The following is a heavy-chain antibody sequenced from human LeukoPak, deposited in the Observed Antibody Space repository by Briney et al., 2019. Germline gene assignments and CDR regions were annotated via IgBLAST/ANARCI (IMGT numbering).Heavy chain of an antibody. J-gene: IGHJ4*02. CDR3: ANENYYGSGSYADY. Sequence: GGSLRLSCAASGFTFSSYSMNWVRQAPGKGLEWVSSISSSSSYIYYADSVRGRFTISRDNSKNTLFLQMNSLSTEDTAVYYCANENYYGSGSYADYWGQGTLVTVSS. CDR1: GFTFSSYS. V-gene: IGHV3-21*01. D-gene: IGHD3-10*01. CDR2: ISSSSSYI.